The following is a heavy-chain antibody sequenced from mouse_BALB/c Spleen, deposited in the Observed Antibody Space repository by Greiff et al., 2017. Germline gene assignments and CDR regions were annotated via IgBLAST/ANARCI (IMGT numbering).Heavy chain of an antibody. V-gene: IGHV1S137*01. D-gene: IGHD2-4*01. CDR1: GYTFTDYA. CDR3: ARGATMITTAFAY. J-gene: IGHJ3*01. Sequence: QVHVKQSGAELVRPGVSVKISCKGSGYTFTDYAMHWVKQSHAKSLEWIGVISTYYGDASYNQKFKGKATMTVDKSSSTAYMELARLTSEDSAIYYCARGATMITTAFAYWGQGTLVTVSA. CDR2: ISTYYGDA.